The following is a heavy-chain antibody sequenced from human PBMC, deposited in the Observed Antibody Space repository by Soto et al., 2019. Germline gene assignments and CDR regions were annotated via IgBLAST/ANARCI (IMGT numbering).Heavy chain of an antibody. J-gene: IGHJ4*02. Sequence: PGGSLRLSCAASGFTFSSYSMNWVRQAPGKGLEWVSSISSSSSYIYYADSVKGRFTISRDNAKNSLYLQMNSLRAEDTAVYYCARDQMANYDFWSGYDYWGQGTLVTVSS. D-gene: IGHD3-3*01. CDR2: ISSSSSYI. V-gene: IGHV3-21*01. CDR3: ARDQMANYDFWSGYDY. CDR1: GFTFSSYS.